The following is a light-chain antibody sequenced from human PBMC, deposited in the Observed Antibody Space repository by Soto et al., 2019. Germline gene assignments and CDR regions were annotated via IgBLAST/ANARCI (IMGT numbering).Light chain of an antibody. V-gene: IGLV1-51*02. CDR1: SANIGSNY. CDR2: EDH. CDR3: GSWDGSLSAGV. Sequence: QSVLTQPPSVSAAPGQKVTLSRSGSSANIGSNYVSWYQQVPGTAPKLLIFEDHKRPSEIPDRFSGSKSGTSATLDITGLQTGDEADYYCGSWDGSLSAGVFGGGTKLTVL. J-gene: IGLJ3*02.